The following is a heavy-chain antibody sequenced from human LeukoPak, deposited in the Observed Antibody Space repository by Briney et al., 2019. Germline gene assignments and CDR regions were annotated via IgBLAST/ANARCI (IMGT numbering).Heavy chain of an antibody. CDR3: ARHGGATGEWFFDH. Sequence: PGGSLTLSCAASGFTFSNCYMSWIRQAPGKGPEWVSFINSRSNVIHYADSVKGRFTISRDNAQNSLFLQMNNLRAEDTAVYYCARHGGATGEWFFDHWGRGALVTVSS. V-gene: IGHV3-11*01. CDR1: GFTFSNCY. J-gene: IGHJ2*01. D-gene: IGHD4-23*01. CDR2: INSRSNVI.